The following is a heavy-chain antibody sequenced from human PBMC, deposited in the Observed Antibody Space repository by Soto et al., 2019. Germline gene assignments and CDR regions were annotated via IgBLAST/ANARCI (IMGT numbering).Heavy chain of an antibody. D-gene: IGHD3-10*01. V-gene: IGHV4-39*01. J-gene: IGHJ3*02. CDR1: GGSIISRSYY. CDR2: IYYRGST. CDR3: ARRGITMVRGVYSDAFDS. Sequence: QLQLQESGPGLVKPSETLSLTCTFSGGSIISRSYYWGWIRHPPGQGLEWIGGIYYRGSTYYNPSLKSRVTISVDTSKNQCSLKLSSVTAADTAVYYCARRGITMVRGVYSDAFDSWGQGTMVTVSS.